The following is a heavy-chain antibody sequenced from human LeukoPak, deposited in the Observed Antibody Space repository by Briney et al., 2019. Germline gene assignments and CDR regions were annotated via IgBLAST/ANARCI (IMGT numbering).Heavy chain of an antibody. CDR2: IRSKAYGGTT. Sequence: GRSLRLSCTASGFTFGDYAMSWVRQAPGKGLEWVGFIRSKAYGGTTEYAASVKGRFTISRDDSKSIAYLQMNSLKTEDTAVYYCTSVGSSWYFSDYWGQGTLVTVSS. CDR1: GFTFGDYA. D-gene: IGHD6-13*01. V-gene: IGHV3-49*04. J-gene: IGHJ4*02. CDR3: TSVGSSWYFSDY.